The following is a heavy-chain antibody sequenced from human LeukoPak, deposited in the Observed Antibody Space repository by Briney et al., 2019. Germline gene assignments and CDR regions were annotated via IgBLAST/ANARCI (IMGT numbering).Heavy chain of an antibody. D-gene: IGHD2-15*01. V-gene: IGHV3-23*01. CDR2: ISGSGGST. CDR3: AKISEGYCSGGSCYARYYYMDV. CDR1: GFTFSSYG. Sequence: GGTLRLSCAASGFTFSSYGMSWVRQAPGKGLEWGSAISGSGGSTYYADSVKGRFTISRDNSKNTLYLQMNSLRAEDTAVYYCAKISEGYCSGGSCYARYYYMDVWGKGTTVTISS. J-gene: IGHJ6*03.